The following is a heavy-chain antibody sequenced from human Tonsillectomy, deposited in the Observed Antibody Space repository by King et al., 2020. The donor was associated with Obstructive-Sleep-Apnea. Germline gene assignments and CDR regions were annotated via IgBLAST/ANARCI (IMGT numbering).Heavy chain of an antibody. CDR2: SRNKAHSYIT. CDR3: AREGLRRLHLDS. V-gene: IGHV3-72*01. D-gene: IGHD2-21*02. CDR1: GFIFSDHH. J-gene: IGHJ5*01. Sequence: QLVQSGGGLVQPGGSLRLSCAASGFIFSDHHMDWVRQAPGKGLEWVGRSRNKAHSYITDYAASVKGRFTISRDDSKNSLYLQMNSLKTEDTAVYYCAREGLRRLHLDSWGQGTLVTVSS.